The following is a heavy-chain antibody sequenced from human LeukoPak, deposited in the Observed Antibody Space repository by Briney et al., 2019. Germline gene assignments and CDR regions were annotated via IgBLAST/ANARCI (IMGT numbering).Heavy chain of an antibody. J-gene: IGHJ4*02. CDR2: ISGSGGST. V-gene: IGHV3-23*01. D-gene: IGHD2-15*01. CDR3: AKGIVVVVAATFDY. Sequence: GGSLTLSCAASGFTFSSYAMSWVPQAPGKGLEWVSAISGSGGSTYYADSVKGRFTISRDNSKNALYLQMNSLRAEDTGVYYCAKGIVVVVAATFDYWGQGTLVTVSS. CDR1: GFTFSSYA.